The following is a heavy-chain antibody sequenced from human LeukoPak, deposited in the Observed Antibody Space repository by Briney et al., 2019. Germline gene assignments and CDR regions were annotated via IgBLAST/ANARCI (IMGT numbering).Heavy chain of an antibody. CDR2: FDPEDGET. CDR1: GYTLTELS. D-gene: IGHD3-10*01. J-gene: IGHJ4*02. V-gene: IGHV1-24*01. Sequence: ASVKVSCKVSGYTLTELSMHWVRQAPGKGLEWMGGFDPEDGETIYAQKFQGRVTMTEDTSTDTAYMEMSSLRSEDTAIYYCATDLLVRANSQGIDYWGQGTLVTVSS. CDR3: ATDLLVRANSQGIDY.